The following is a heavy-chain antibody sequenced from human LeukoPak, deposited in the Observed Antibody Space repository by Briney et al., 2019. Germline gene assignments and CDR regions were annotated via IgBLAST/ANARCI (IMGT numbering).Heavy chain of an antibody. CDR3: ASQAFEELIFDY. CDR2: ISSSGSTI. J-gene: IGHJ4*02. D-gene: IGHD3-10*01. V-gene: IGHV3-48*03. Sequence: HTGGSLRLSCAASGFTFNRYEMNWVRQAPGKGLEWISYISSSGSTIYYADSVKGRFTISRDNAKNSLYLQMNSLRAEDTAVYYCASQAFEELIFDYWGQGTLVTVSS. CDR1: GFTFNRYE.